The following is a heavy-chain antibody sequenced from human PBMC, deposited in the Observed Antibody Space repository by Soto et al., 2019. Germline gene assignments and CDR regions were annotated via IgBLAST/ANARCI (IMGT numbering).Heavy chain of an antibody. J-gene: IGHJ4*02. Sequence: TLSLTCAVYGGSFSGYYWSWIRQPPGKGLEWIGEINHSGSTNYNPSLKSRVTISVDTSKNQFSLKLSSVTAADTAVYYCARGSDDYGDFGYFDYWGQGTLVTVSS. CDR2: INHSGST. V-gene: IGHV4-34*01. D-gene: IGHD4-17*01. CDR1: GGSFSGYY. CDR3: ARGSDDYGDFGYFDY.